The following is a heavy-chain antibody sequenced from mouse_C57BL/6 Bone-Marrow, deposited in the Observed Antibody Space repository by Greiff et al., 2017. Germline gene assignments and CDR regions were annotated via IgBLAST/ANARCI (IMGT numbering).Heavy chain of an antibody. V-gene: IGHV1-81*01. CDR1: GYTFTSYG. D-gene: IGHD1-2*01. Sequence: VQLQQPGAELARPGASVKLSCKASGYTFTSYGISWVKQRTGQGLEWIGEIYPRSGNTYYNEKFKGKATLTADKSSSTAYMKLRSLTSEDSAVYFCARRLFDYWGQGTTLTGSS. CDR2: IYPRSGNT. J-gene: IGHJ2*01. CDR3: ARRLFDY.